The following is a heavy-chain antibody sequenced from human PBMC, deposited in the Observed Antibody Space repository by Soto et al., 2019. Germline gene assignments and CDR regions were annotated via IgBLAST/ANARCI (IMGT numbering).Heavy chain of an antibody. Sequence: SVKVSYKASGGAFTSYSFHWVRQAPGQGLEWMGGIIPMSGTTNYALKFQGRVTMTADVPTNTAYIELSSLRSEDTAIYYCARDNTGLDYWGQGTLVTVSS. CDR3: ARDNTGLDY. CDR2: IIPMSGTT. J-gene: IGHJ4*02. V-gene: IGHV1-69*13. CDR1: GGAFTSYS. D-gene: IGHD1-1*01.